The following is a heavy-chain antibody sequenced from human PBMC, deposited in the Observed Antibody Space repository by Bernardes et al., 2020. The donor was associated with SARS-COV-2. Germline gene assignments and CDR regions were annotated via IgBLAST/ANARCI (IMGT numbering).Heavy chain of an antibody. CDR1: GFSFTTHW. CDR3: TLGSFDY. V-gene: IGHV3-7*01. Sequence: GGSLRLSCAASGFSFTTHWMSWVRQAPGKGLQWVANIKPDGSEIFNVDSVEGRFSISRDNAKNSLYLQLNILRVEDTAFYYCTLGSFDYWGPGTLITVTS. D-gene: IGHD6-6*01. CDR2: IKPDGSEI. J-gene: IGHJ4*02.